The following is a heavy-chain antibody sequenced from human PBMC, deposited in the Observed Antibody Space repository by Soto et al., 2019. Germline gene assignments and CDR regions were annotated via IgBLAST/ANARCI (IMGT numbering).Heavy chain of an antibody. D-gene: IGHD2-2*01. CDR3: ARHDRVPPVCEGVIYYYYYYYVDV. Sequence: GESLKISCKGSGYSFTSYWIGWVRQMPGKGLEWMGIIFPGDSDTRYSPSFQGQVTISADKSISTAYLQWSSLKASDTAIYYCARHDRVPPVCEGVIYYYYYYYVDVWGKGTTVTASS. CDR2: IFPGDSDT. J-gene: IGHJ6*03. CDR1: GYSFTSYW. V-gene: IGHV5-51*01.